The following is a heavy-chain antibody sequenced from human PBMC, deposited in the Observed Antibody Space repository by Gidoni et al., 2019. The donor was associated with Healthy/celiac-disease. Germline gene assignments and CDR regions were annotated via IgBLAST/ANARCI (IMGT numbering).Heavy chain of an antibody. CDR1: GFTFSGSA. CDR3: TREPPYYGGNPH. V-gene: IGHV3-73*02. CDR2: IRSKANSYAT. D-gene: IGHD4-17*01. J-gene: IGHJ4*02. Sequence: EVQLVESGGGLVQPGGSLKLSCAASGFTFSGSAMHWVRQASGKGLEWVGRIRSKANSYATAYAASVKGRFTISRDDSKNTAYLQMNSLKTEDTAVYYCTREPPYYGGNPHWGQGTLVTVSS.